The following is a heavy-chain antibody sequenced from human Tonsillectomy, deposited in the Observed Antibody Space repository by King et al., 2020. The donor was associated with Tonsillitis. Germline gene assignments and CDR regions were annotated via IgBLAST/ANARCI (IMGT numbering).Heavy chain of an antibody. CDR1: GYTFTGYG. D-gene: IGHD6-13*01. V-gene: IGHV1-18*04. J-gene: IGHJ3*02. CDR3: ARDAKGSTWYPDDAFDI. Sequence: VQLVESGAEVKKPGASVKVSCKASGYTFTGYGISWVRQAPGQGLEWLGWISGRNGNTNYAQKVQGRVTMTTDTSTNTAFMELRSLRSDDTAIYYCARDAKGSTWYPDDAFDIWGLGTLVTVSS. CDR2: ISGRNGNT.